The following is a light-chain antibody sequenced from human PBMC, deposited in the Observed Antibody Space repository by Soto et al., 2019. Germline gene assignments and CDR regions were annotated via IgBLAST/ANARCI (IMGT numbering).Light chain of an antibody. Sequence: QPVLTQPRSVSGSPGQSVTISCTGTGSDVGGYDFVSWYQQHPGKAPKLMIYDVSKRPSGVPDRFSGSKSGSTASLTISGLQADDEADYFCCSFAGTYTVVFGGGTKLTVL. CDR2: DVS. CDR1: GSDVGGYDF. V-gene: IGLV2-11*01. J-gene: IGLJ2*01. CDR3: CSFAGTYTVV.